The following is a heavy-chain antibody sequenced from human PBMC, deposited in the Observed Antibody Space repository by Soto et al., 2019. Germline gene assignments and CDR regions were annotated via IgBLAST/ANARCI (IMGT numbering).Heavy chain of an antibody. D-gene: IGHD1-26*01. V-gene: IGHV1-18*01. J-gene: IGHJ5*02. CDR1: GYTFTSYG. CDR3: ARDEDYKLGAYGGWFDP. Sequence: QVQLVQSGAEVKKPGASVKVSCKASGYTFTSYGIGWVRQAPGQGLEGMGWISAYNSNTNYAQNLQGRVTMTTDTSTSTAYMELRSLSSDDTAVYYCARDEDYKLGAYGGWFDPWGQGTLVTVSS. CDR2: ISAYNSNT.